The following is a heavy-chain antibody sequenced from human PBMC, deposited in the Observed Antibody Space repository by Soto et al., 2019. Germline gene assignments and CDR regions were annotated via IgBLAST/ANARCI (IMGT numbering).Heavy chain of an antibody. J-gene: IGHJ5*01. D-gene: IGHD6-19*01. CDR1: GFTFTSSA. CDR2: IVVGSVNT. Sequence: QMQLVQSGPEVKKPGTSVKVSCKASGFTFTSSAMQWVRQARGQRLEWIGWIVVGSVNTNYAQKFQERVTIRNDMSTNTAYMGLSSLRSEDTAVYYSAAGGSGFLDWFDPWGQATLVTVSS. V-gene: IGHV1-58*02. CDR3: AAGGSGFLDWFDP.